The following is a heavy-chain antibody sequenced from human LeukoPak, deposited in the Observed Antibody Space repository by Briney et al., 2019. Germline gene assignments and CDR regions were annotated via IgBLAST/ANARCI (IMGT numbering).Heavy chain of an antibody. CDR1: GFTFSSYA. Sequence: GGSLRLSCAASGFTFSSYAMSWVRQAPGKGLEWVSAISGSGGGTYYADSVKGRFTISRDNSKNTLYLQMNSLRAEDTAVYYCAKGQEPYYYDSSFDYWGQGTLVTVSS. V-gene: IGHV3-23*01. CDR2: ISGSGGGT. J-gene: IGHJ4*02. CDR3: AKGQEPYYYDSSFDY. D-gene: IGHD3-22*01.